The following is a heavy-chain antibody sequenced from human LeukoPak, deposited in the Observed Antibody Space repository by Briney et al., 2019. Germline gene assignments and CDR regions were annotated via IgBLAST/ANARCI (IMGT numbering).Heavy chain of an antibody. CDR1: GGSFSGYY. CDR3: ARVHLWFGELSQIDP. CDR2: INHSGST. J-gene: IGHJ5*02. Sequence: SETLSLTCAVYGGSFSGYYWSWIRQPPGKGLEWIGEINHSGSTNYNPSLKSRVTISVDTSKNQFSLKLSSVTAADTAVYYCARVHLWFGELSQIDPWGQGTLVTVSS. V-gene: IGHV4-34*01. D-gene: IGHD3-10*01.